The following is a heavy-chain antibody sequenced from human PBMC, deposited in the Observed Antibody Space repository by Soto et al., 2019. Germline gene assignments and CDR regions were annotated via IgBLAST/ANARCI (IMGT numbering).Heavy chain of an antibody. CDR1: GFSLSTSGVG. CDR3: AHRRGFGENSN. J-gene: IGHJ4*02. V-gene: IGHV2-5*02. CDR2: IYWDDDK. Sequence: SGPTLVNPTQTLTLTCTFSGFSLSTSGVGVGWIRQPPGKALEWLALIYWDDDKRYSPSLKSRLTITKDTSKNQVILTMTNVDPVDTATYYCAHRRGFGENSNWGQGTLVTVSS. D-gene: IGHD3-10*01.